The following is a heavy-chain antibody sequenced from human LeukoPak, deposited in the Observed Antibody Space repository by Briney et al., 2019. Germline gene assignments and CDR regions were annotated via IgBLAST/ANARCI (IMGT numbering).Heavy chain of an antibody. CDR1: GYTFTIYA. CDR2: INAGNGNT. CDR3: AGDQIVAAAGTRYYYYGMDV. V-gene: IGHV1-3*01. J-gene: IGHJ6*02. D-gene: IGHD6-13*01. Sequence: ASVNVSCTASGYTFTIYAMHWVRQAPGQRLEWMGWINAGNGNTKYSQKFQGRVTITRDTSASTAYMELSSLRSEDTAVYYCAGDQIVAAAGTRYYYYGMDVWGQGTTVTVSS.